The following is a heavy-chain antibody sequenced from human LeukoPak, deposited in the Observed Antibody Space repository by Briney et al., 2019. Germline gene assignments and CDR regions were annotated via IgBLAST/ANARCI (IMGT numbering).Heavy chain of an antibody. J-gene: IGHJ1*01. Sequence: PSETLSLTCTVSGGSISSGDYYWSWIRQPPGKGLEWIGYIYYSGSTYYNPSLKSRVTISVDTSKNQFSLKLSSVTAADTAVYYCAREGYYDSSGYLQHWGQGTLVTVSS. V-gene: IGHV4-30-4*01. D-gene: IGHD3-22*01. CDR1: GGSISSGDYY. CDR3: AREGYYDSSGYLQH. CDR2: IYYSGST.